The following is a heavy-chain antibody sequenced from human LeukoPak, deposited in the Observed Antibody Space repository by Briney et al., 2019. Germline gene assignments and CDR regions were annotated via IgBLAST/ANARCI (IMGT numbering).Heavy chain of an antibody. V-gene: IGHV3-23*01. CDR2: ISSGSSYR. CDR3: AKEGRPFIVVVPGDY. D-gene: IGHD3-22*01. Sequence: GGSLRLSCAASGFTFSSYAMSWVRQAPGKGLEWVSSISSGSSYRYYADSVKGRFTISRDNSKNTLYLQMNSLRAEDTAVYYCAKEGRPFIVVVPGDYWGQGTLVTVSS. J-gene: IGHJ4*02. CDR1: GFTFSSYA.